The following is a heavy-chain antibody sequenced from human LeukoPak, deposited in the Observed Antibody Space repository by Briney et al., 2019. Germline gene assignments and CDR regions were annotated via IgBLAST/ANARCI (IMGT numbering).Heavy chain of an antibody. D-gene: IGHD2-15*01. V-gene: IGHV3-48*01. CDR2: ISSSSTI. J-gene: IGHJ6*03. CDR1: GFTFSSYA. CDR3: ARAGGYCSGGSCYKAGYYYYYMDV. Sequence: GGSLRLSCAASGFTFSSYAVSWVRQAPGKGLEWVSYISSSSTIYYADSVKGRFTISRDNAKNSLYLQMNSLRAEDTAVYYCARAGGYCSGGSCYKAGYYYYYMDVWGKGTTVTVSS.